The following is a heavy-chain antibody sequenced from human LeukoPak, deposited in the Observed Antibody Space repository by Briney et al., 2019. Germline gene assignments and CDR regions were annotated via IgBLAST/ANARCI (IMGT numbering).Heavy chain of an antibody. D-gene: IGHD3-16*01. CDR3: ARDCEFCDLLFYMNV. CDR1: GGSISSTGHY. CDR2: IDNSGST. Sequence: SETLSLTCTVSGGSISSTGHYWTWIRQPAGKGLEWIGHIDNSGSTNCNPSLKSRVTISVDTSKNQFSLNLTSVTAADTAVYYCARDCEFCDLLFYMNVWGKGTTVTVSS. J-gene: IGHJ6*03. V-gene: IGHV4-61*09.